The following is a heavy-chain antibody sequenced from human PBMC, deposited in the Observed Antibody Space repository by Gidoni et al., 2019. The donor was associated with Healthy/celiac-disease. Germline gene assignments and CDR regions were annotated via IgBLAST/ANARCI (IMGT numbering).Heavy chain of an antibody. CDR2: ISYDGSNK. CDR3: ARGLAYCGGDCYSTGYFDY. D-gene: IGHD2-21*02. V-gene: IGHV3-30*04. J-gene: IGHJ4*02. Sequence: QVQLVESGGGVVQPGRSLRLSCAAAGFPFSSYAMHWVRQAPGKGLEWVAVISYDGSNKYYPDSVKGRFTISRDNSKNTLYLQMNSLRAEDTAVYYCARGLAYCGGDCYSTGYFDYWGQGTLVTVSS. CDR1: GFPFSSYA.